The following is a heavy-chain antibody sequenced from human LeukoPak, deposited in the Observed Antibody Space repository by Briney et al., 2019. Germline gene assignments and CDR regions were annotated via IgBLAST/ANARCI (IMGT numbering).Heavy chain of an antibody. V-gene: IGHV3-21*01. D-gene: IGHD2-21*02. CDR3: ARQAYCGGDCYFVAFDI. Sequence: GGSLRLSCAASGFTFSTFGMNWVRQAPGQGLEWVSSISSSSTHIYYADSVKGRFTISRDNAKNSVYLQMNSLRVEDTAVYYCARQAYCGGDCYFVAFDIWGQGTMVTVSS. J-gene: IGHJ3*02. CDR1: GFTFSTFG. CDR2: ISSSSTHI.